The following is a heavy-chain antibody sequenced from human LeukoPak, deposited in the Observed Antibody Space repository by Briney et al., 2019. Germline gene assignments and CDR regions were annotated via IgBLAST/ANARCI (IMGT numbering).Heavy chain of an antibody. D-gene: IGHD3-3*01. Sequence: PGGSLRLSCAASGFTFSSYAMSWVRQAPGKGLEWVSTICGSGGSTDYADSVKGRFTISRDNSKNTLYLQMDSLGAEDTAEYYCATMGYDFWSGYWPDYWGQGTLVTVSS. V-gene: IGHV3-23*01. J-gene: IGHJ4*02. CDR1: GFTFSSYA. CDR2: ICGSGGST. CDR3: ATMGYDFWSGYWPDY.